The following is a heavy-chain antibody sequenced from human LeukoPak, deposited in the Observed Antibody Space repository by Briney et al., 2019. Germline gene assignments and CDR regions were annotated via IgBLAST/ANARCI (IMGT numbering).Heavy chain of an antibody. D-gene: IGHD2-15*01. V-gene: IGHV3-23*01. CDR1: GFTFSNYV. CDR3: ARVGLGDYFDY. J-gene: IGHJ4*02. CDR2: VSGSGGRGAT. Sequence: GGSLRLSCSGSGFTFSNYVMSWVRQAPGKGLEWVSCVSGSGGRGATYYTDSVKGRFTISRDNSKNTLYLQMTSVRDEDTAVYYCARVGLGDYFDYWGQGTLVTVSS.